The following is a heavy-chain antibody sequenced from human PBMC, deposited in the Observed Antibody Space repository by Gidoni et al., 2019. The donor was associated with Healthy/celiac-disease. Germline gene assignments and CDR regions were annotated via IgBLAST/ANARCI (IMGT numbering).Heavy chain of an antibody. Sequence: EVQLLESGGGLVQPGGSLRLSCAASGFPFSSYAMSWVRQAPEKGLEWVSAISGSGGSTYYADSVKGRFTISRDNSKNTLYLQMNSLRAEDTAVYYCAKDDSGYDYYFDYWGQGTLVTVSS. CDR3: AKDDSGYDYYFDY. CDR1: GFPFSSYA. V-gene: IGHV3-23*01. J-gene: IGHJ4*02. CDR2: ISGSGGST. D-gene: IGHD5-12*01.